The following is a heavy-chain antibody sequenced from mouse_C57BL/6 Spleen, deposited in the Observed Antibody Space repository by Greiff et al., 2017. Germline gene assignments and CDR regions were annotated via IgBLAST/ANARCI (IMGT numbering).Heavy chain of an antibody. CDR3: ARSHCCNSDLGY. CDR1: GYAFSSSW. V-gene: IGHV1-82*01. CDR2: IYPGDGDT. D-gene: IGHD3-3*01. Sequence: QVQLQQSGPELVKPGASVKISCKASGYAFSSSWMNWVKQRPGQGLEWIGRIYPGDGDTNYNGKFKGKATLTADKSSSTAYMHRSSLTSEDSAVYFCARSHCCNSDLGYWGQGTTLTVSS. J-gene: IGHJ2*01.